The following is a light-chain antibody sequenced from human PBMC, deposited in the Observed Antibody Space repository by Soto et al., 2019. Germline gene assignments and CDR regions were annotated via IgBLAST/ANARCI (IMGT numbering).Light chain of an antibody. V-gene: IGKV4-1*01. J-gene: IGKJ1*01. CDR3: QQYGSPWT. CDR2: GAS. CDR1: QSVLYTSNNKNY. Sequence: DITLTQSPDSLAVSLGERATFNCKSSQSVLYTSNNKNYLAWYQQKPGQAPRLLIYGASSRATGIPDRFSGSGSGTDFTLTISRLEPEDFAVYYCQQYGSPWTFGQGTKVDI.